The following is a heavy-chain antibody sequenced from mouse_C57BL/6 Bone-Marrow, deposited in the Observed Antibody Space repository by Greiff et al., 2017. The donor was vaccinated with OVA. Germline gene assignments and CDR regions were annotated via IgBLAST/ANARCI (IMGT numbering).Heavy chain of an antibody. V-gene: IGHV1-82*01. J-gene: IGHJ2*01. CDR2: IYPGDGDT. D-gene: IGHD1-1*01. Sequence: VQLQQSGPELVKPGASVKISCKASGYAFSSSWMNWVKQRPGKGLEWIGRIYPGDGDTNYNGKFKGKATLTADKSSSTAYMQLSSLTSEDSAVYFCARLGGAYYGSSYDYFDCWGQGTTLTVSS. CDR1: GYAFSSSW. CDR3: ARLGGAYYGSSYDYFDC.